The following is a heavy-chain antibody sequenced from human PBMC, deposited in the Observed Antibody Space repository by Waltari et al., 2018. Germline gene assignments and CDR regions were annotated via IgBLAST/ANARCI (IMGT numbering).Heavy chain of an antibody. J-gene: IGHJ4*02. CDR2: IKSKTDGGTT. D-gene: IGHD6-13*01. CDR1: GFTFSHAC. Sequence: EVQLVESGGGLVKPGGSLRLSCAASGFTFSHACMSWVRQAPGKGLEWVGRIKSKTDGGTTDYAASVKGRFTISRDDSKNTLYLQMNSLKTEDTAVYYCTTTSFVEQQLVLGWDYWGQGTLVTVSS. CDR3: TTTSFVEQQLVLGWDY. V-gene: IGHV3-15*01.